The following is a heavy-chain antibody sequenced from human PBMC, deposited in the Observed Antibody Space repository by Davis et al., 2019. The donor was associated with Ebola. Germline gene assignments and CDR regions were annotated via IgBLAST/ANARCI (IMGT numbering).Heavy chain of an antibody. CDR2: LSYDGKNE. CDR3: ARDGRSCSGVCHLFYSFDY. V-gene: IGHV3-30*19. J-gene: IGHJ4*02. CDR1: GFTFSTYG. D-gene: IGHD2-15*01. Sequence: GESLKISCAASGFTFSTYGMHWVRQAPGKGLEWMAVLSYDGKNEYYADSVKGRFTISRDDYKSTLYLQMNSLRAEDTAVYYCARDGRSCSGVCHLFYSFDYWGQGTLVTVSS.